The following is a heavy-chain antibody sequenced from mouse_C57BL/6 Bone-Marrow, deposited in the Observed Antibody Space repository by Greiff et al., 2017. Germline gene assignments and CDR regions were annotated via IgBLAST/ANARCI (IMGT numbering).Heavy chain of an antibody. Sequence: EVKLVESGGGLVQPGESLKLSCESNEYEFPSHDMSWVRKTPEKRLELVAAINSGGGSTYYPDTMERRFIISRDNTKKTLYLQMSSLRSEDTALYYCARQIHITTVAARFAYWGQGTLVTVSA. J-gene: IGHJ3*01. D-gene: IGHD1-1*01. CDR2: INSGGGST. V-gene: IGHV5-2*01. CDR1: EYEFPSHD. CDR3: ARQIHITTVAARFAY.